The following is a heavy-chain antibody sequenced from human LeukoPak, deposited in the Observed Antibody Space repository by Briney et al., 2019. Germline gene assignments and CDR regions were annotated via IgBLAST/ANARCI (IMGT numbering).Heavy chain of an antibody. D-gene: IGHD2-2*01. CDR2: IMPMLGTA. Sequence: SVKVSCKASGYIFTSYYIHWVRQAPGQGLEWMGGIMPMLGTANYAQKFQGRVTITADKSTSTAYVELSSLRSEDTAVYYCASGRTDIIVVPATLRNYYFDYWGQGTLVTVSS. CDR1: GYIFTSYY. V-gene: IGHV1-69*06. J-gene: IGHJ4*02. CDR3: ASGRTDIIVVPATLRNYYFDY.